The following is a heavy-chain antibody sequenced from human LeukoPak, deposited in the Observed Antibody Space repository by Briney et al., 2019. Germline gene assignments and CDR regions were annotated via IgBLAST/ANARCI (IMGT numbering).Heavy chain of an antibody. Sequence: GGSLRLSCAASGFTYSNYGMTWVRQAPGKGLEWVSSISSGGNSTYYAGSVKGRFTISRDNSKNTLYLQMNSQRAEDTAVYYCAKGAGQWLVPSEYFQYWGQGTLVTVSS. V-gene: IGHV3-23*01. CDR1: GFTYSNYG. CDR3: AKGAGQWLVPSEYFQY. D-gene: IGHD6-19*01. J-gene: IGHJ1*01. CDR2: ISSGGNST.